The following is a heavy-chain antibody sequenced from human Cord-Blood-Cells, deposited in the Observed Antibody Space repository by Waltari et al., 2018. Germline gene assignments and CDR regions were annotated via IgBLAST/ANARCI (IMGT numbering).Heavy chain of an antibody. J-gene: IGHJ3*02. V-gene: IGHV4-38-2*01. Sequence: LTCAVSGYSISSGYYWGWIRQPPGKGLEWIGSSYHSGSTYYNPSSKCRGTISGDTAKNQGALKLSAGTAADTAGEDCARAGTGDALDIWGQGTRGTVSS. D-gene: IGHD3-10*01. CDR1: GYSISSGYY. CDR2: SYHSGST. CDR3: ARAGTGDALDI.